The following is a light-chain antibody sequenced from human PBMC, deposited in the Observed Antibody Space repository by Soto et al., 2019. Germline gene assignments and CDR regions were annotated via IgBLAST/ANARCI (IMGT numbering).Light chain of an antibody. CDR1: QSVSTN. Sequence: EIVMTQSPATLSVSPGERVTLSCRASQSVSTNLAWYQQKAGQPPRLLIHGTSTRATGIPAGFSGSGSGTEFTLTISSLQSEDFAVYFCQQCNNWPRTFXQGTKVDIK. CDR3: QQCNNWPRT. J-gene: IGKJ1*01. V-gene: IGKV3-15*01. CDR2: GTS.